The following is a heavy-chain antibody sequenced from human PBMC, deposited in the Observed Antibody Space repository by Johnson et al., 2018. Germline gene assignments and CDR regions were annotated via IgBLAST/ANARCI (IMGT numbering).Heavy chain of an antibody. V-gene: IGHV1-8*02. CDR1: GGTFSSYA. CDR3: ARDFWLPDYYSYGMDV. D-gene: IGHD3-3*01. J-gene: IGHJ6*02. Sequence: QVQLVQSGAEVKKPGSSVKVSCKASGGTFSSYAISWVRQAPGQGLEWMGWMNPNRGNTGYAQKFQGSVTMTRNTSISTAYMELRSLRSEDTAVYYGARDFWLPDYYSYGMDVWGQGTPVTVSS. CDR2: MNPNRGNT.